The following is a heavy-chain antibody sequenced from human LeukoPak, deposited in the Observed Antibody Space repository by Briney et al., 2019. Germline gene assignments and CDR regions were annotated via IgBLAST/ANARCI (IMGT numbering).Heavy chain of an antibody. CDR3: ATQWLVWFDP. CDR2: FDTEDGET. Sequence: ASVKVSCKVSGYTLIELSMHWVRQAPGKGLEWMGGFDTEDGETIYAQKFQGRVTMTEDTSTDTAYMELSSLRSEDTAVYYCATQWLVWFDPWGQGTLVTVSS. J-gene: IGHJ5*02. CDR1: GYTLIELS. D-gene: IGHD6-19*01. V-gene: IGHV1-24*01.